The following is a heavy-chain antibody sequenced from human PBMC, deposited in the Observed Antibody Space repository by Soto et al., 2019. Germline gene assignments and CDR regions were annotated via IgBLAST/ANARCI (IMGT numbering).Heavy chain of an antibody. V-gene: IGHV3-48*02. CDR2: ISSSSSTI. D-gene: IGHD5-12*01. CDR1: GFTFISYS. J-gene: IGHJ6*02. CDR3: ARGGYSGYDPYYYYYGMDV. Sequence: GSLRLSCAASGFTFISYSISCVRHSALKWREWVSYISSSSSTIYYADSVKGRFTISRDNAKNSLYLQMNSLRDEDTAVYYCARGGYSGYDPYYYYYGMDVWGQGTTVTVS.